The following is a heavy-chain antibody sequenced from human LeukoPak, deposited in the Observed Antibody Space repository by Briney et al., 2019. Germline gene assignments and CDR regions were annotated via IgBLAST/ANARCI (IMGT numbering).Heavy chain of an antibody. V-gene: IGHV3-23*01. CDR2: ISGSGGNT. CDR1: GFTFNSYA. D-gene: IGHD3-16*02. Sequence: GGSLRLSCAASGFTFNSYAMSWVRQAPGKGLEWVSGISGSGGNTYYADSVKGRFTISRDNSKNTLYLQMNSLRADDTAVYYCAKVRLGELSIIDYWGQGTLVTVSS. CDR3: AKVRLGELSIIDY. J-gene: IGHJ4*02.